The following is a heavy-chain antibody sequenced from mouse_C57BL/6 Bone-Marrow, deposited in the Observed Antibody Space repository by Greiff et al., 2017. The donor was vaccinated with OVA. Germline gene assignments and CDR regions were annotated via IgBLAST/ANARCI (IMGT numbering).Heavy chain of an antibody. CDR3: ARSPKGAWFAY. J-gene: IGHJ3*01. V-gene: IGHV1-69*01. Sequence: QVQLQQPGAELVMPGASVKLSCKASGYTFTSYWMHWVKQRPGQGLEWIGEIDPSDSYTNYNQKFKGKATLTVDKSSSTAYMQLSSLTSEDSAVYYCARSPKGAWFAYWGQGTLVTVSA. CDR2: IDPSDSYT. CDR1: GYTFTSYW.